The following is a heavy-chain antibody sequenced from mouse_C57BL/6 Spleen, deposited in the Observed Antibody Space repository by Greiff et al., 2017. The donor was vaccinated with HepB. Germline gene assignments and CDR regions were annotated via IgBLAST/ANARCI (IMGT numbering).Heavy chain of an antibody. D-gene: IGHD2-1*01. CDR2: IWSDGST. CDR3: ARHKDYGNRGYFDV. Sequence: QVQLKQSGPGLVAPSQSLSITCTVSGFSLTSYGVHWVRQPPGKGLEWLVVIWSDGSTTYNSALKSRLSISKDNSKSQVFLKMNSLQTDDTAMYYCARHKDYGNRGYFDVWGTGTTVTVSS. CDR1: GFSLTSYG. J-gene: IGHJ1*03. V-gene: IGHV2-6-1*01.